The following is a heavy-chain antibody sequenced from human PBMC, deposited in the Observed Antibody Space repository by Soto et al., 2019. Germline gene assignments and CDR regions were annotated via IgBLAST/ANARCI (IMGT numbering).Heavy chain of an antibody. Sequence: SETLSLTCTVSGGSVSSGDYYWSWIRQPPGKGLEWIGYIYYSGSTYYNPSLKSRVTISVDTSKNQFSLKLSSVAAADTAVYNCARGITLPTPLDYWGQGTLVTVSS. CDR1: GGSVSSGDYY. D-gene: IGHD1-20*01. J-gene: IGHJ4*02. V-gene: IGHV4-30-4*01. CDR2: IYYSGST. CDR3: ARGITLPTPLDY.